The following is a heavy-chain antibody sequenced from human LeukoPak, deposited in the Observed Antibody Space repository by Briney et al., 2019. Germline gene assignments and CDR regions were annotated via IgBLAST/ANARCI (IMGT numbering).Heavy chain of an antibody. CDR1: GGSFSGYY. D-gene: IGHD2-2*01. CDR2: INHSGST. J-gene: IGHJ4*02. CDR3: ARGGPGSTSHY. V-gene: IGHV4-34*01. Sequence: SETLSLTCAVYGGSFSGYYWSWIRQPPGKGLEWIGEINHSGSTNYNPSLKSRVTISVDTSKSQFSLKLSSVTAADTAVYYCARGGPGSTSHYWGQGTLVTVSS.